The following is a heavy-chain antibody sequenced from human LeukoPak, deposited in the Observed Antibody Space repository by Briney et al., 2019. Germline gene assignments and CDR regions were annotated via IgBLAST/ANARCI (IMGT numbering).Heavy chain of an antibody. Sequence: SETLSLTCAVYGGSFSGYYWSWIRQPPGKGLEWIGEINHSGSTNYNPSLKSRVTISVDTSKNQFSLKLSSVTAADTAVYYCARGRGIAAASIGGGAWFDPWGQGTLVTVSS. V-gene: IGHV4-34*01. CDR3: ARGRGIAAASIGGGAWFDP. CDR1: GGSFSGYY. D-gene: IGHD6-13*01. CDR2: INHSGST. J-gene: IGHJ5*02.